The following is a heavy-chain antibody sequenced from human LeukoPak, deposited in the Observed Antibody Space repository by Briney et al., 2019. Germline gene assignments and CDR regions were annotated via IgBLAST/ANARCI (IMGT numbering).Heavy chain of an antibody. CDR3: ATNSYGHYQYYYCMDV. V-gene: IGHV4-38-2*02. CDR1: GYSISSGYY. CDR2: IYTSGNT. J-gene: IGHJ6*03. Sequence: SETLSLTCTVSGYSISSGYYWGWIRQPPGKGLEWIGRIYTSGNTNYNPSLQSRVTISVDTSKNQFSLKLSSVTAADTAVYYCATNSYGHYQYYYCMDVWGKGTTVTISS. D-gene: IGHD5-18*01.